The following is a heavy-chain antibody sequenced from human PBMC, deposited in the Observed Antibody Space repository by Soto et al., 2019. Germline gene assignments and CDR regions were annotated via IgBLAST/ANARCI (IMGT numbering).Heavy chain of an antibody. Sequence: GASVKVSCKASGYTFTGYYMHWVRQAPGQGLEWMGWINPNSGGTNYAQKFQGRVTMTRDTSISTAYMELSRLRSDDTAVYYCARDHCDGGGSRHKSGWFDPWGQGTLVTVSS. J-gene: IGHJ5*02. D-gene: IGHD2-15*01. CDR2: INPNSGGT. CDR3: ARDHCDGGGSRHKSGWFDP. V-gene: IGHV1-2*02. CDR1: GYTFTGYY.